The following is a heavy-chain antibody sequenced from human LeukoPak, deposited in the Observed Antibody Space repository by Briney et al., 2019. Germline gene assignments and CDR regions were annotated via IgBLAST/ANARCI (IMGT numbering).Heavy chain of an antibody. V-gene: IGHV1-24*01. J-gene: IGHJ5*02. D-gene: IGHD2-15*01. CDR2: FYPEDGET. CDR3: ALGYCSGGSCYSAWFDP. CDR1: GYTLTELS. Sequence: ASVSVSCKVSGYTLTELSMHWVRQAPGKGVEWMGGFYPEDGETIYAQKFQGRVTMTEDTSTDTAYMELSSLRSEDTAVYYCALGYCSGGSCYSAWFDPWGQGTLVTVSS.